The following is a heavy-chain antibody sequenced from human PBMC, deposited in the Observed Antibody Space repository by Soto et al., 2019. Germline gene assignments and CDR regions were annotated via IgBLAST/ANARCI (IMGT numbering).Heavy chain of an antibody. D-gene: IGHD2-21*01. Sequence: EVQLVESGGGLVKPGGSLRLSCAASGFTFSNAWMSWVRQAPGKGLEWVGRIKSKTDGGTTDYAAPVKGRFTISRDDSKNTLYLQMNSLKTEDTAVYYCTTDLIPNYYSYGMDVWGQGTTVTVSS. J-gene: IGHJ6*02. V-gene: IGHV3-15*01. CDR2: IKSKTDGGTT. CDR3: TTDLIPNYYSYGMDV. CDR1: GFTFSNAW.